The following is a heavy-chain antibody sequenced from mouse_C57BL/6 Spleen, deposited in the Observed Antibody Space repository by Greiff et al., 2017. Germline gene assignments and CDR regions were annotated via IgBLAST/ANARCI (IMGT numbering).Heavy chain of an antibody. D-gene: IGHD2-1*01. CDR3: ARCYGNYDAWFAY. Sequence: QVQLQQPGAELVRPGSSVKLSCKASGYTFTSYWMDWVKQRPGQGLEWIGNIYPSDSETHYNQKFKDKATLTVEKSSSTAYMQLSSLTSADSAVYYYARCYGNYDAWFAYWGQGTLVTVSA. V-gene: IGHV1-61*01. CDR2: IYPSDSET. J-gene: IGHJ3*01. CDR1: GYTFTSYW.